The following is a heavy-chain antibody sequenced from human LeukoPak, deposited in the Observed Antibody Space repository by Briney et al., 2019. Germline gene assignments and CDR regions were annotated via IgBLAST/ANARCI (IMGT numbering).Heavy chain of an antibody. D-gene: IGHD2-15*01. J-gene: IGHJ4*02. Sequence: GKSLRLSCAASGFTFSDYGMHWVRQAPGKGLEWVSSISGSGGSTFYADSVQGRFSISRDNSKNTLYLQMNSLRAEDTAVYFCAKAGGYCSGSSCYAFDYWGQGALVTVSS. V-gene: IGHV3-23*01. CDR3: AKAGGYCSGSSCYAFDY. CDR2: ISGSGGST. CDR1: GFTFSDYG.